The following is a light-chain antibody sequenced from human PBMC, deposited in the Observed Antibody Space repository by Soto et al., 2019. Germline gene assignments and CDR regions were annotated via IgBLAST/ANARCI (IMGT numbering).Light chain of an antibody. Sequence: DVQMTQSPSSLSASVGDRVTITCRASQGISNYLAWYQQNPGKVPKLLIYAASTLQSGFPSRFSGSRSGNDFTLPISSLQPEDVATYFCLKYNSAPLTFGGGTKVEI. CDR2: AAS. CDR1: QGISNY. V-gene: IGKV1-27*01. CDR3: LKYNSAPLT. J-gene: IGKJ4*01.